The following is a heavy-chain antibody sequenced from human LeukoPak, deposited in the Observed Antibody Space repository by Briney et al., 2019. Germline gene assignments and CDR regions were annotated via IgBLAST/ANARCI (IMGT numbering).Heavy chain of an antibody. CDR1: GFTSNDYP. CDR2: ISGDGSVT. Sequence: GGSLRLSCAASGFTSNDYPMHWVRQAPGKGLEWVSLISGDGSVTYYADSVKGRFTISRDNSKNSLYLQMNSLRLEDTALYYCATGSQPGTTFDYWGQGTLVTASS. J-gene: IGHJ4*02. V-gene: IGHV3-43*02. CDR3: ATGSQPGTTFDY. D-gene: IGHD1-14*01.